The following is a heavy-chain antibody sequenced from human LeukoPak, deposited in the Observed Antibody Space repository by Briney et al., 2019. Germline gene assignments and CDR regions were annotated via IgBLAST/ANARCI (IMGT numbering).Heavy chain of an antibody. Sequence: PGGSLRLSCAASGFTFSSYGMHWVRQAPGKGLEWVAFIRNDGSNKYYTDSVKGRFTISRDNAKNTLYLQMDSLRVEDTAVYYCARFSRVEWSFWGQGTLVTVSS. CDR2: IRNDGSNK. CDR1: GFTFSSYG. J-gene: IGHJ4*02. D-gene: IGHD3-3*01. V-gene: IGHV3-30*02. CDR3: ARFSRVEWSF.